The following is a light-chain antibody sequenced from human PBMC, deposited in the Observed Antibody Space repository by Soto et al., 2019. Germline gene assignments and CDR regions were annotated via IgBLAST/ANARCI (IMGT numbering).Light chain of an antibody. V-gene: IGKV1-17*01. J-gene: IGKJ5*01. CDR3: LQHNIYPHT. CDR1: QSISRY. Sequence: IQMTQSPSSLSASVGGRFTITCRASQSISRYLNWYEQKPGKAPKLLXYAASSLQSGVPSRCRGSGSGTEFTLTISSLQPEDFATYYCLQHNIYPHTFGQGTRLEIK. CDR2: AAS.